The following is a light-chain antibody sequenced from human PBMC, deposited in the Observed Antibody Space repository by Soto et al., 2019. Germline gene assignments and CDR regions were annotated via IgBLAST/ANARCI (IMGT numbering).Light chain of an antibody. J-gene: IGKJ1*01. CDR2: GAS. CDR3: QQYDSSPWT. Sequence: ESVLTQSPGTLSLSPGERATLSCRASQSVRSSFLAWYQLKPGQAPRLLISGASSRATGIPDRLSGSGSGTDFTLTISRLEPEDFAVYYCQQYDSSPWTFGQGTKVEIK. CDR1: QSVRSSF. V-gene: IGKV3-20*01.